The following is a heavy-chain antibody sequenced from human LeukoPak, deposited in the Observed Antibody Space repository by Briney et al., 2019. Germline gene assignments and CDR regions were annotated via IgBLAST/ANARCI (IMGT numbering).Heavy chain of an antibody. J-gene: IGHJ6*03. D-gene: IGHD3-16*01. CDR2: INDNGAGT. V-gene: IGHV3-23*01. Sequence: GGSLRLSCAASGFTFSSYWMHWVRQAPGKGLVWVSTINDNGAGTYYADSVKGRSTISRDNSYNTVSLQMKSLRDEDTGVYYCAKGLRTGVGPYMGYHYYMDVWGKGATVTVSS. CDR1: GFTFSSYW. CDR3: AKGLRTGVGPYMGYHYYMDV.